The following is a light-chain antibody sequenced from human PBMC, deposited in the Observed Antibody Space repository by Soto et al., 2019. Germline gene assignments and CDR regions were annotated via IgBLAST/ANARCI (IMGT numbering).Light chain of an antibody. Sequence: QSVLTPPPSASGSPGQSVTLSCTGTNSDVGGYNYVSWYQQHPGKAPKLMIYEVTKRPSGVPDRFPGSKSGNTASLTVSGLQAEDEADYYCSSYAGSNNYVFGTGTKVTVL. J-gene: IGLJ1*01. CDR2: EVT. CDR3: SSYAGSNNYV. CDR1: NSDVGGYNY. V-gene: IGLV2-8*01.